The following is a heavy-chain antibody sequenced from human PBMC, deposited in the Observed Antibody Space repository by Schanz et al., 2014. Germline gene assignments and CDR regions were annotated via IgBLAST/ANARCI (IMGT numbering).Heavy chain of an antibody. CDR1: GFTFDKYA. CDR2: ISGSGGDT. CDR3: ANNWNLDY. V-gene: IGHV3-23*04. Sequence: EVQLVESGGGLVQPGKSLRLSCAASGFTFDKYAMHWVRQAPGKGLEWVSAISGSGGDTYYADSVKGRFTISRDNSKNTLYLQMNSLRAEDTAVYYCANNWNLDYWGQGTLVTVSS. D-gene: IGHD1-20*01. J-gene: IGHJ4*02.